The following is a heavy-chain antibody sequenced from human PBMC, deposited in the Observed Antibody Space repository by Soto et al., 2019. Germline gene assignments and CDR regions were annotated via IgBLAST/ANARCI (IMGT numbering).Heavy chain of an antibody. J-gene: IGHJ4*02. CDR2: ISAHNGNT. Sequence: QIHLVQSGAEVKKPGASVKVSCKGSGYIFTTYGITWVRQAPRQGLEWMGWISAHNGNTNYAQKLQGRVTVPRDTSESTAYMELRNLSSVDRASYYCARGRYGEYWGQGALVTVSS. CDR3: ARGRYGEY. V-gene: IGHV1-18*01. D-gene: IGHD3-10*01. CDR1: GYIFTTYG.